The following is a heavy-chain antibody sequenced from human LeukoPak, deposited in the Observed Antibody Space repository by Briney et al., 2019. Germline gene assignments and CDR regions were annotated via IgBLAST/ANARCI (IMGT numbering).Heavy chain of an antibody. CDR3: GRRNVVVQPPYLYYYMDV. Sequence: GRSLRLSCAASGFIFSNYGMHWVRQAPGKGLEWVAVVWSDGSYKSYADSVKGRFTISRDNSRSTLYLQMNSLRAEDTAAYYCGRRNVVVQPPYLYYYMDVWGRGTTVSVFS. D-gene: IGHD2-2*01. CDR2: VWSDGSYK. V-gene: IGHV3-33*01. J-gene: IGHJ6*03. CDR1: GFIFSNYG.